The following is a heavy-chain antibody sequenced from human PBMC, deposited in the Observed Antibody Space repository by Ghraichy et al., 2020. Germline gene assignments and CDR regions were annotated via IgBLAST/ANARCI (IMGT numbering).Heavy chain of an antibody. Sequence: SETLSLTCTVSGGSISSSSYYWGWIRQPPGKGLEWIGSIYYSGSTYYNPSLKSRVTISVDTSKNQFSLKLSSVTAADTAVYYCARGVMVRGNLDYYYYGMDVWGQGTTVTVSS. CDR1: GGSISSSSYY. CDR3: ARGVMVRGNLDYYYYGMDV. V-gene: IGHV4-39*01. CDR2: IYYSGST. J-gene: IGHJ6*02. D-gene: IGHD3-10*01.